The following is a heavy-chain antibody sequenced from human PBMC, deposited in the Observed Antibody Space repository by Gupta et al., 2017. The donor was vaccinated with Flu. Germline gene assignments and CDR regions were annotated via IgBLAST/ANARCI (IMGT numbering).Heavy chain of an antibody. D-gene: IGHD2-15*01. CDR2: IYYSGST. Sequence: WSWIRQPPGKGLEWIGYIYYSGSTNYNPSLKSRVTITVDTSQDQFSLKLSAMAAADTAVYYCARGRGRFDPWGQGTLVTVSS. CDR3: ARGRGRFDP. V-gene: IGHV4-59*01. J-gene: IGHJ5*02.